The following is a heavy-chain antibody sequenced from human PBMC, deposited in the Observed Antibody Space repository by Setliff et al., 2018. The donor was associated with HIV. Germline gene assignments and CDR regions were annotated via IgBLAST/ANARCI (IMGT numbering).Heavy chain of an antibody. CDR3: ARDRVAQCWFDP. J-gene: IGHJ5*02. Sequence: SVKVSCKASGYTFTDYFLHWVRQAPGQGLEWMGGIIPIFGTANYAQKFQGRVTITADESTSTAYMELSSLRSEDTAVYYCARDRVAQCWFDPWGQGTLVTVSS. CDR2: IIPIFGTA. D-gene: IGHD3-10*01. V-gene: IGHV1-69*13. CDR1: GYTFTDYF.